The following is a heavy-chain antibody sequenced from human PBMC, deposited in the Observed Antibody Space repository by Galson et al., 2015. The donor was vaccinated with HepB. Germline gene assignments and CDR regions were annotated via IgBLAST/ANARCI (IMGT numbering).Heavy chain of an antibody. CDR3: ARDRRWVKSGYDLVSSRNYYYYGMDV. J-gene: IGHJ6*02. D-gene: IGHD5-12*01. Sequence: SVKVSCKASGYTFTSYGISWVRQAPGQGLEWMGWISAYNGNTNYAQKLQGRVTMTTDTSTSTAYMELRSLRSDDTAVYYCARDRRWVKSGYDLVSSRNYYYYGMDVWGQGTTVTVSS. V-gene: IGHV1-18*04. CDR2: ISAYNGNT. CDR1: GYTFTSYG.